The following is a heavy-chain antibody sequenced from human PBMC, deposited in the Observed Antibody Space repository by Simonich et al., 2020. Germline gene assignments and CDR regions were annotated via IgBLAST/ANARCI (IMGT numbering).Heavy chain of an antibody. CDR1: GFTVSSNY. V-gene: IGHV3-53*01. Sequence: EVQLVESGGGLIQPGGSLRLSCAASGFTVSSNYMSWVRQAPGKGLEWVSVSYIGGSTYYADAVKGRFTISMDNSKNTLYLQINSLRAEVTAVYYCARWTATGYYFDYWGQGTLVTVSS. CDR3: ARWTATGYYFDY. D-gene: IGHD1-1*01. J-gene: IGHJ4*02. CDR2: SYIGGST.